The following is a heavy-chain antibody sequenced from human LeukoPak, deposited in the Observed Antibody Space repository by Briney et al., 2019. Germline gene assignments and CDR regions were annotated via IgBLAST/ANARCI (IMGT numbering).Heavy chain of an antibody. CDR2: ISGSGGST. CDR3: AKDRASGWYGFHFDY. V-gene: IGHV3-23*01. J-gene: IGHJ4*02. D-gene: IGHD6-19*01. CDR1: GFTFSSYA. Sequence: PGGSLRLSCAAYGFTFSSYAMSWVRQAPGKGLEWVSAISGSGGSTYYADSVKGRFTISRDNSKNTLYLQMNSLRAEDTAVYYCAKDRASGWYGFHFDYWGQGTLVTVSS.